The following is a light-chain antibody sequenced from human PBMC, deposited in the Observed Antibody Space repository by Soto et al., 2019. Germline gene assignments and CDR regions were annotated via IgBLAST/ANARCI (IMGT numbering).Light chain of an antibody. Sequence: QSVLTQPPSASGTPGQRVTISCSGSSSNIGRSFVYWYQQLPGTAPKLLIHNNNQWPSGVPDRVSGSKSGTSASLAISGLQSEDEADYYCAAWDSSLEGWAFGGGTKLTVL. CDR1: SSNIGRSF. CDR2: NNN. V-gene: IGLV1-44*01. J-gene: IGLJ3*02. CDR3: AAWDSSLEGWA.